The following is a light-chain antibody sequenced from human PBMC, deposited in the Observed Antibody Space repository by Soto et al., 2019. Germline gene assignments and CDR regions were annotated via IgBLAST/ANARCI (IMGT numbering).Light chain of an antibody. V-gene: IGKV3-20*01. CDR2: GAS. CDR1: QSVSSTY. CDR3: QHYGTSPRT. Sequence: EIVLTQSPGTLSLFPGERATFSCRASQSVSSTYLAWYRQKPGQAPRLLIYGASSRATGIPDRFSGSGSGTDFTLTISRLEPEDSAVYYCQHYGTSPRTFGQGTKVKSN. J-gene: IGKJ1*01.